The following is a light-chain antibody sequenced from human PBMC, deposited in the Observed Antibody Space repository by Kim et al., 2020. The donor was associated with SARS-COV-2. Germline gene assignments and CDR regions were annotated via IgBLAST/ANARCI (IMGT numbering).Light chain of an antibody. CDR2: DVT. CDR3: NSYTGTSTWV. V-gene: IGLV2-14*04. Sequence: GRSIAISCTGNSSDVGGYDHVSWYQQHPGKAPKLIIFDVTKRPSGVSNRFSGSKSGNTASLTISGLQTDDEADYYCNSYTGTSTWVFGGGTQLTVL. CDR1: SSDVGGYDH. J-gene: IGLJ3*02.